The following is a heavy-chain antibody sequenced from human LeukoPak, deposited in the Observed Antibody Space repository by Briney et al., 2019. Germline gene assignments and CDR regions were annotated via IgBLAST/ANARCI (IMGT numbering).Heavy chain of an antibody. D-gene: IGHD2-21*01. V-gene: IGHV3-9*03. J-gene: IGHJ3*02. Sequence: GGSLRLSCAASGFTFDDYAMHWVRQAPGKGLEWVSGISWNSGSIGYADSVKGRFTISRDNAKNSLYLQMNSLRAEDMALYYCAKSYSTGLAFDIWGQGTMVTVSS. CDR2: ISWNSGSI. CDR1: GFTFDDYA. CDR3: AKSYSTGLAFDI.